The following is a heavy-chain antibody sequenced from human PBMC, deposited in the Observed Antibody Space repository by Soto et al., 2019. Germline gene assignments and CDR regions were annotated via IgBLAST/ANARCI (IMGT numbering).Heavy chain of an antibody. CDR3: AKVVYDSSGYYYSDYYYGMDV. CDR1: GFTFGSYG. J-gene: IGHJ6*02. D-gene: IGHD3-22*01. CDR2: ISYDGSNK. V-gene: IGHV3-30*18. Sequence: GGSLRLSCAASGFTFGSYGMHWVRQAPGKGLEWVAVISYDGSNKYYADSVKGRFTISRDNSKNTLYLQMNSLRAEDTAVYYCAKVVYDSSGYYYSDYYYGMDVWGQGTTVTVSS.